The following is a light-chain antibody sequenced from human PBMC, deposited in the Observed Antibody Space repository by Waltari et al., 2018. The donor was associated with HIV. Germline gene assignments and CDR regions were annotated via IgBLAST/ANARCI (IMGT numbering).Light chain of an antibody. CDR3: QQYYDTPYT. J-gene: IGKJ2*01. Sequence: IVMPQSPDSLAVSLGERATINCKSSQSILSTAGNRHYLAWYQQRPGQAPNLLIYWASTRESGVPDRFSGSGSGTDFTLTISSLQAEDVAVYYCQQYYDTPYTFGQGTKLDI. CDR1: QSILSTAGNRHY. CDR2: WAS. V-gene: IGKV4-1*01.